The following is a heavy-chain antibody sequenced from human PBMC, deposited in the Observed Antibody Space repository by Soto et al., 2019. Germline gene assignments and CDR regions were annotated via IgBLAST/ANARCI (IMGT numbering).Heavy chain of an antibody. CDR2: IYYSGST. CDR3: ARQSLGIAVAGTKGGKYYFDY. Sequence: PSETLSLTCTFSGGSVSSYYWSWIRQSPGKGLEWIGFIYYSGSTNYNPSLKSRVTISVDTSKNQFSLKLSSVTAADTAVYYCARQSLGIAVAGTKGGKYYFDYWGQGTLVTVSS. D-gene: IGHD6-19*01. CDR1: GGSVSSYY. V-gene: IGHV4-59*08. J-gene: IGHJ4*02.